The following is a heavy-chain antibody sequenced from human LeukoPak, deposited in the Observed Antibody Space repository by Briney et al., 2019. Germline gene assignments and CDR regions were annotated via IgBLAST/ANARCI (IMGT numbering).Heavy chain of an antibody. CDR3: AKVCGYCSGGGVDY. CDR2: ISYDGSNK. Sequence: PGGSLRLSCAASGFTFSSYGMHWVRQAPGKGLEWVAVISYDGSNKYYADSVKGRFTISRDNSKNTLYLQMNSLRAEDTAVYYCAKVCGYCSGGGVDYWGQGTLVTVSS. CDR1: GFTFSSYG. V-gene: IGHV3-30*18. J-gene: IGHJ4*02. D-gene: IGHD2-15*01.